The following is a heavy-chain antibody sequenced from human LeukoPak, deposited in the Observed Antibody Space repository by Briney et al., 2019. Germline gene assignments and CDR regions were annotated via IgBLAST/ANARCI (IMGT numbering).Heavy chain of an antibody. J-gene: IGHJ4*02. CDR2: INPSGGST. CDR3: ARVWAARHPAGAADTAMVEAGLYYFDY. D-gene: IGHD5-18*01. CDR1: GYTFTSYY. V-gene: IGHV1-46*01. Sequence: ASVKVSCKASGYTFTSYYMHWVRQAPGQGLEWKGIINPSGGSTSYAQKFQGRVTMTRDTSTSTVYMELSSLRSEDTAVYYCARVWAARHPAGAADTAMVEAGLYYFDYWGQGTLVTVSS.